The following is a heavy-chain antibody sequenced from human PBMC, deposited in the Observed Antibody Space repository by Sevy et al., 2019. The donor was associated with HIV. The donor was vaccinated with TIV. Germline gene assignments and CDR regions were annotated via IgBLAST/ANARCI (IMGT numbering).Heavy chain of an antibody. CDR2: IRSEVYGGTT. J-gene: IGHJ4*02. CDR3: TRGRRVYAYYGVDY. D-gene: IGHD3-10*01. Sequence: GGSLRLSCTASGFTFGEYSMSWFRQAPGKGLEWVSFIRSEVYGGTTEYAASVKGRLTISRDDSTSIAYLQMSSLKTEDTAVYYCTRGRRVYAYYGVDYWGQGTLVTVSS. CDR1: GFTFGEYS. V-gene: IGHV3-49*03.